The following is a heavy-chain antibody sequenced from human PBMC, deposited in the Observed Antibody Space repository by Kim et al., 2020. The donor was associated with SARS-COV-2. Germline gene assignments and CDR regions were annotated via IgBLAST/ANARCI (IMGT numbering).Heavy chain of an antibody. D-gene: IGHD1-1*01. CDR2: IYYSGST. V-gene: IGHV4-59*01. Sequence: SETLSLTCTVSGGSISSYYWSWIRQPPGKGLEWIGYIYYSGSTNYNPSLKSRVTISVDTSKNQFSLKLSSVTAADTAVYYCARAGYKSGTTWNYYYYMDVWGKGTTVTVSS. CDR3: ARAGYKSGTTWNYYYYMDV. CDR1: GGSISSYY. J-gene: IGHJ6*03.